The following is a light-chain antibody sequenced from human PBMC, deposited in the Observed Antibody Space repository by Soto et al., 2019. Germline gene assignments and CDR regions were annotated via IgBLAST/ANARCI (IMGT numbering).Light chain of an antibody. CDR3: QQYGSSPFT. CDR2: GAS. CDR1: QSVSSSY. V-gene: IGKV3-20*01. J-gene: IGKJ3*01. Sequence: EVLLTQYPGTLSLSPGERATLSCRASQSVSSSYLAWYQQKPGQAPRLLIYGASSRATGIPDRFSGSGSGTDFTLTISRLEPEDFAVYYCQQYGSSPFTFGPGTKVDIK.